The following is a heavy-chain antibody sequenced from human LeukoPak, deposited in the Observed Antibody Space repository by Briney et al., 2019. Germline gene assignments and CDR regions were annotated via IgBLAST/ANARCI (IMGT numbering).Heavy chain of an antibody. D-gene: IGHD6-13*01. J-gene: IGHJ4*02. Sequence: GASVKVSCKASGYTFTGYYMHWVRQAPGQGLEWMEWINPNSGGTNYAQKFQGRVTMTRDTSISTAYMELSRLRSDDTAVYYCARFDSSSWYPPFDYWGQGTLVTVSS. CDR2: INPNSGGT. CDR1: GYTFTGYY. CDR3: ARFDSSSWYPPFDY. V-gene: IGHV1-2*02.